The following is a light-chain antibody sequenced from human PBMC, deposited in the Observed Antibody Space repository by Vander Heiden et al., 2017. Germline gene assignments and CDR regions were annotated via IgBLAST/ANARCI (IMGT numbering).Light chain of an antibody. J-gene: IGKJ2*01. V-gene: IGKV1-5*01. CDR3: QQYDTYST. Sequence: DIQMTPSPSTPSASIGDRVTITCRASQRISSWLAWYQQRPGKALKLLIYDASSLESGVPSRFSGRGSGTEFTLTISSLQPDDFATYYCQQYDTYSTFGQGTKLEIK. CDR2: DAS. CDR1: QRISSW.